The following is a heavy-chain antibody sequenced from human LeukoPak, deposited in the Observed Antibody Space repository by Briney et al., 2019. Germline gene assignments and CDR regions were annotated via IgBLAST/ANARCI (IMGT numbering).Heavy chain of an antibody. CDR1: GFTFSSYS. D-gene: IGHD2-21*01. CDR3: ARDRPRVVFYGMDV. V-gene: IGHV3-48*02. CDR2: ISSSSSTI. Sequence: GGSLRLSCAASGFTFSSYSMNWVRQAPGKGLEWVSYISSSSSTIYYADSVKGRFTISRDNAKNSLYLQMNSLRDEDTAVCYCARDRPRVVFYGMDVWGQGTTVTVSS. J-gene: IGHJ6*02.